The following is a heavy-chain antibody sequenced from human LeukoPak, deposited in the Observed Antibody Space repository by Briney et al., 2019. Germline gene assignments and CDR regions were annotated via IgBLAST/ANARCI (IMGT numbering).Heavy chain of an antibody. D-gene: IGHD6-19*01. CDR1: GGSISSYY. CDR2: IYYSGST. CDR3: ASGGTGIAVAGNPSSDLPFDY. J-gene: IGHJ4*02. Sequence: SETLSLTCTVSGGSISSYYWSWIRQPPGKGLEWIGHIYYSGSTNYNPSLKSRVTISVDTSKNQFSLKLSSVTAADTAVYYCASGGTGIAVAGNPSSDLPFDYWGQGTLVTVSS. V-gene: IGHV4-59*01.